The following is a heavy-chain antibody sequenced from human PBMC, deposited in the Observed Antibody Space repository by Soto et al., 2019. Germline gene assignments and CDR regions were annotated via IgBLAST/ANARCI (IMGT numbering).Heavy chain of an antibody. CDR2: ISSSSSTI. D-gene: IGHD3-22*01. V-gene: IGHV3-48*01. Sequence: EVQLVESGGGLVQPVGSLRLSCAASGLTFSSYSMNWFRQAPGKGLEWVSYISSSSSTIYYADSVKGRFTISRDNAKNSLYLQMNILRAEDTAVYYCARGAYYYDSSGLSYWGQGTLVTVSS. CDR1: GLTFSSYS. CDR3: ARGAYYYDSSGLSY. J-gene: IGHJ4*02.